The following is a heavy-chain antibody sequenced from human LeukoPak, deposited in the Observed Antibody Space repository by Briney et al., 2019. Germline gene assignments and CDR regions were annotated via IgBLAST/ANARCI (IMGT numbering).Heavy chain of an antibody. CDR3: ARRTDEEAFDI. Sequence: SETLSLTCAVYGRSFSGYYWSWIRQPPGKGLEWIGEINHSGSTNYNPSLKSRVTISVDTSKNQFSLKLSSVTAADTAVYYCARRTDEEAFDIWGQGTMVTVSS. CDR2: INHSGST. CDR1: GRSFSGYY. D-gene: IGHD2-8*01. J-gene: IGHJ3*02. V-gene: IGHV4-34*01.